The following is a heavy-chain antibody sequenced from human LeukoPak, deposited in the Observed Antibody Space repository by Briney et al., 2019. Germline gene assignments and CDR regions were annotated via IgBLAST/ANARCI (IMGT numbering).Heavy chain of an antibody. V-gene: IGHV3-48*03. D-gene: IGHD6-19*01. CDR2: ISGTGDTT. CDR1: GFSFSIYE. J-gene: IGHJ5*02. Sequence: PGGSLRLSCAVSGFSFSIYEMHWVRQAPGKGLEWVSTISGTGDTTHHADSVKGRFTISRDNAQNSLYLQMNNLRADDTAVYYCATLSVASSDVDHWGQGTLVTVSS. CDR3: ATLSVASSDVDH.